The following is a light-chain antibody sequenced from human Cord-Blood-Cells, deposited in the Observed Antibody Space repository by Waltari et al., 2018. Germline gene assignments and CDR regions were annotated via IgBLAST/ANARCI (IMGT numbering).Light chain of an antibody. CDR2: EDN. CDR1: SGRIACHY. Sequence: NFLLTQPHSVSESPGKSVTISCTRTSGRIACHYVLSYHQRPGSYPTTVIYEDNQRPPGVPDRCAGSIDSASNSAPLTISGLKTEDEADYYCQSNDSSNVVFGGGTKLTVL. J-gene: IGLJ2*01. V-gene: IGLV6-57*01. CDR3: QSNDSSNVV.